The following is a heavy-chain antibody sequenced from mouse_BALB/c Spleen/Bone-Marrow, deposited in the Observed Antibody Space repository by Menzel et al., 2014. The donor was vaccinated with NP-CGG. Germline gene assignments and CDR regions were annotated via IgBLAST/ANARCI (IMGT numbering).Heavy chain of an antibody. Sequence: EVKLMESGGGLVQPGGSLKLSCAASGFDFSRYWMSWVRQPPGKGLEWIGEINPDSSTINYTPSLKDKFIISRDDEKNTLYLQMSKVRSEDTALYYCARNAYYAMDYWGQGTSVTVSS. CDR1: GFDFSRYW. CDR2: INPDSSTI. CDR3: ARNAYYAMDY. J-gene: IGHJ4*01. V-gene: IGHV4-1*02.